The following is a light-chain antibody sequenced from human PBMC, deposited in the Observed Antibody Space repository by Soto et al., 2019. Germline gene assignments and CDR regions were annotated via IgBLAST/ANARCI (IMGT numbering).Light chain of an antibody. CDR1: TSDVGGYDF. V-gene: IGLV2-14*01. Sequence: QSALTQPASVSGSPGQSITISCTGTTSDVGGYDFVSWYQQHPGKAPKLIIYEVSNRPSGVSNRFSASKSGNTASLTISGPQAEDEADYFCTSYSSSNNFDVVFGGGTQLTVL. J-gene: IGLJ2*01. CDR2: EVS. CDR3: TSYSSSNNFDVV.